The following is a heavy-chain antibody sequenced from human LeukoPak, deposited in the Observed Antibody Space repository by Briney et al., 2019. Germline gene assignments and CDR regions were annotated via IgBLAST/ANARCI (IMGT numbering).Heavy chain of an antibody. V-gene: IGHV4-59*01. CDR2: IYYSGTT. J-gene: IGHJ4*02. CDR1: GGSISSYY. D-gene: IGHD6-19*01. CDR3: ARGGGGEYSSGWYDY. Sequence: SETLSLTCTVSGGSISSYYWSWIRQPPGKGLEWIGYIYYSGTTNYNPSLKSRVTISIATSKNQFSLNLSSVTAADTAVYYCARGGGGEYSSGWYDYWGQGTLVTVSS.